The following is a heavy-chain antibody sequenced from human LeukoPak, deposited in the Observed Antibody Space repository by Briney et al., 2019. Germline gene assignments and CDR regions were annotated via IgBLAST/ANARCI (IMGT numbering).Heavy chain of an antibody. J-gene: IGHJ4*02. Sequence: AGGSLRLSCAASGFTFGTFAMSWVRQAPGKGLEWVSAITGGGSNTFYADSVKGRFAISRDNSKNTVFLQMNSLRAEDTGEYYCAKGYASGTYYFDYWGQGTPVTVSS. CDR1: GFTFGTFA. CDR2: ITGGGSNT. D-gene: IGHD3-10*01. CDR3: AKGYASGTYYFDY. V-gene: IGHV3-23*01.